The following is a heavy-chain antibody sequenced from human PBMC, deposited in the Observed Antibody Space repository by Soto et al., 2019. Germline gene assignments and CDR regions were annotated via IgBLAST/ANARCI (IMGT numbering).Heavy chain of an antibody. J-gene: IGHJ3*02. CDR3: ASRAYYDSSGYYQGAAFDI. D-gene: IGHD3-22*01. CDR2: IIPIFGTA. Sequence: QVQLVQSGAEVKKPGSSVKVSCKASGGTFSSYAISWVRQAPGQGLEWMGGIIPIFGTANYAQKFQGRVTITADESTSTAYMEPSSLSAEDTAVYYCASRAYYDSSGYYQGAAFDIWGQGRIVTVSS. CDR1: GGTFSSYA. V-gene: IGHV1-69*12.